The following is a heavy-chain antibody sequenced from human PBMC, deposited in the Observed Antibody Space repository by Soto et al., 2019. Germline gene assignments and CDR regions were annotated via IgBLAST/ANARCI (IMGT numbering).Heavy chain of an antibody. CDR1: GFPVSSDF. V-gene: IGHV3-66*01. Sequence: GGSLRLSCAASGFPVSSDFMTWVRQAPGKGLDWVSMIYTTGSTYYADSVKGRFTISRDNSSNTLYLQMNSLRVEDTALYYCATRGNWGRGTLVTVSS. J-gene: IGHJ4*02. D-gene: IGHD3-10*01. CDR2: IYTTGST. CDR3: ATRGN.